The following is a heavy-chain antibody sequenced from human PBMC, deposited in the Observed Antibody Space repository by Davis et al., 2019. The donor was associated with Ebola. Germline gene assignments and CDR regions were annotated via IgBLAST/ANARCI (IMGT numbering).Heavy chain of an antibody. CDR3: ARLGRYCSTTTCSY. V-gene: IGHV5-10-1*01. CDR2: IDPSDSST. Sequence: KVSCKGSGYSFTSYWISWVRQMPGKGLEWMGRIDPSDSSTNYSPSFQGHVTISADKSISTAYLQWSSLKASETAMYYCARLGRYCSTTTCSYWGPGTLVTVSS. D-gene: IGHD2-2*01. J-gene: IGHJ4*02. CDR1: GYSFTSYW.